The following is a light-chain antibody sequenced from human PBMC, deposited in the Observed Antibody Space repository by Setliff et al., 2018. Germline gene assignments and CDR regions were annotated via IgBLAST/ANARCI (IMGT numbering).Light chain of an antibody. Sequence: ALTQPASVSGSPGQAITISCTGSYSDVGKYNLVSWYQQHSGKAPRLILYDFIKRPSGVSDRFSGSKSGNTASLTISGLQAEDEADYYCCSYAGSSTFAFGGGTKVTV. CDR3: CSYAGSSTFA. CDR1: YSDVGKYNL. J-gene: IGLJ1*01. CDR2: DFI. V-gene: IGLV2-23*02.